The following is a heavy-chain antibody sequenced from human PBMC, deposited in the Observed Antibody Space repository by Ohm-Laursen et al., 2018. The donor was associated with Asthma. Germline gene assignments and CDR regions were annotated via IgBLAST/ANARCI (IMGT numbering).Heavy chain of an antibody. V-gene: IGHV3-21*01. J-gene: IGHJ1*01. CDR3: ARIGPEWELPGREYSLHH. Sequence: GSLRLSFTASVYTFSRYSIHWVRQFPGKGLEWVASISTASTFIYYADSVRGRFTTSRDNAKNSVYLQMNSLRAEDTALYYCARIGPEWELPGREYSLHHWGEGTLVTVSS. CDR1: VYTFSRYS. CDR2: ISTASTFI. D-gene: IGHD1-26*01.